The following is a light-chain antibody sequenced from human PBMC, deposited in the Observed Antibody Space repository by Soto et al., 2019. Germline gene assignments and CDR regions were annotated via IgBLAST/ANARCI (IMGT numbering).Light chain of an antibody. J-gene: IGKJ1*01. CDR3: QQYNSYSRT. CDR1: QSISSW. Sequence: DIQMTQSPSTLSASVGDRVTITCRASQSISSWLAWYQQKPGKAPNLLIYKASNLESGVPSRFSGSGSGTEFTLTISSLQADDFATYYCQQYNSYSRTFGQGTKVEIK. V-gene: IGKV1-5*03. CDR2: KAS.